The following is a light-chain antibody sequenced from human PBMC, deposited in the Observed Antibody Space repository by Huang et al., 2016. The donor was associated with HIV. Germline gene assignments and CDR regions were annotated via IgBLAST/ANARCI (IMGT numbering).Light chain of an antibody. Sequence: DIVMTQSPDSLTVSLGARATINCKSSQNVFYNNKNYLAWYQQKPRQPPKLLIYWASARESGVPDRFNGSGSGTDFTFTISSLQAEDVAVYYCQQYYKTSLTFGGGTKVEIK. CDR1: QNVFYNNKNY. V-gene: IGKV4-1*01. CDR3: QQYYKTSLT. CDR2: WAS. J-gene: IGKJ4*01.